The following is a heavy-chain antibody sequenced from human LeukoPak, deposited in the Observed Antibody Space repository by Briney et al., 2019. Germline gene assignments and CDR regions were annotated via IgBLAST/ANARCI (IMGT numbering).Heavy chain of an antibody. J-gene: IGHJ4*02. Sequence: SETLSLTCNVSGGSISTTSNSWGWAWIRQRPGKGLEWIGSIYYGGSPYYNSSLKSRVTISVDTSKNQFSLKLSSVTAADTAVYYCARRRSGYYSLDYWGQGTLVTVSS. CDR1: GGSISTTSNS. V-gene: IGHV4-39*07. CDR2: IYYGGSP. CDR3: ARRRSGYYSLDY. D-gene: IGHD3-22*01.